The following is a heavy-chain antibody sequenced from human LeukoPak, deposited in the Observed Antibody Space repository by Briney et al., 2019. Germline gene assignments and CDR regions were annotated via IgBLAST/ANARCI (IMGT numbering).Heavy chain of an antibody. CDR1: GFIFSNYD. D-gene: IGHD6-13*01. Sequence: PGGSLRLSCAASGFIFSNYDIHWVRQAPGKGLEWVAVIWSAGNNEYYADSLKGRFTISRDNSRNTLYLQMNSLTVGDTAVYYCARGGSSWYRLDYWGQGTLVTVSS. J-gene: IGHJ4*02. V-gene: IGHV3-33*01. CDR3: ARGGSSWYRLDY. CDR2: IWSAGNNE.